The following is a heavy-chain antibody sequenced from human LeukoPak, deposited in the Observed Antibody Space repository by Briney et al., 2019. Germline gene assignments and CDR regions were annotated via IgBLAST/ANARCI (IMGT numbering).Heavy chain of an antibody. Sequence: PGGSLRLSCAASGFTFSSYAMSWVRQAPGKGLEWVSVIYSGGSTHYADSVKGRFTISRDNSKNTLYPQMNSLRAEDTAVYYCARHQILTGYYSYYGMDVWGQGTTVTVSS. CDR3: ARHQILTGYYSYYGMDV. J-gene: IGHJ6*02. V-gene: IGHV3-66*04. D-gene: IGHD3-9*01. CDR1: GFTFSSYA. CDR2: IYSGGST.